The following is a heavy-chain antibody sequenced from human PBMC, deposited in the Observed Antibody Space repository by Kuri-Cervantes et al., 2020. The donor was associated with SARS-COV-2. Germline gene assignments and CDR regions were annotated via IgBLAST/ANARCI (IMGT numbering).Heavy chain of an antibody. CDR3: ARAVSRLVHPPGTFDF. V-gene: IGHV4-61*03. Sequence: GSLRLSCTVSGGSVSSGSYYWSWIRQPPGKGLKWIGDIHDSGSTNHNAFVKSRVAISLDTSKNLFSLKLTSVTAADTAIYYCARAVSRLVHPPGTFDFWGQGTLVTVSS. CDR1: GGSVSSGSYY. D-gene: IGHD6-19*01. CDR2: IHDSGST. J-gene: IGHJ4*02.